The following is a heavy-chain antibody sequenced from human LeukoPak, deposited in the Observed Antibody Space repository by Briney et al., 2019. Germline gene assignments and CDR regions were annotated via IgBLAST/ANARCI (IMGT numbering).Heavy chain of an antibody. CDR3: AREDRGADV. J-gene: IGHJ3*01. CDR1: GFTFSSYA. V-gene: IGHV3-48*03. D-gene: IGHD3-16*01. CDR2: ISHTGSAN. Sequence: GGSLRLSCAASGFTFSSYAMNWVRQAPGKGLEWVSYISHTGSANSYADSVKGRFTVSRDTSNNIVYLQMNNLRAEDTAVYYCAREDRGADVWGQGTMVTVSS.